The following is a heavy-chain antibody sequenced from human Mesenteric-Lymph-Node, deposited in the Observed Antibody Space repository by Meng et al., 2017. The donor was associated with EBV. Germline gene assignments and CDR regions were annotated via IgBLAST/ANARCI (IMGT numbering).Heavy chain of an antibody. CDR1: GGSISGNNW. J-gene: IGHJ1*01. V-gene: IGHV4-4*02. CDR2: VFHIGST. Sequence: EPGPGLWKPSGTLSLTCAVSGGSISGNNWWSWIRQPPGKGLEWIGEVFHIGSTNYNPSLKSRVTISLDKSKNQFSLKLTSVTAADTAVYFCARVSEISGTWLDCWGQGTLVTVSS. D-gene: IGHD1-7*01. CDR3: ARVSEISGTWLDC.